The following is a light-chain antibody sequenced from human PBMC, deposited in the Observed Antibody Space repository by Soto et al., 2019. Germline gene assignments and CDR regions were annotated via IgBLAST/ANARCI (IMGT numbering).Light chain of an antibody. V-gene: IGKV3-15*01. J-gene: IGKJ1*01. CDR2: GAS. Sequence: EIVLTQSPATLSVSPGERVTLSCRAGQSVDINLAWYQQKPGQAPRLLIYGASTRATGIPARFSGSGSGTEFTLTISSLQSEDFAVYYCQQYNNWPSWTFGQGTKVDIK. CDR1: QSVDIN. CDR3: QQYNNWPSWT.